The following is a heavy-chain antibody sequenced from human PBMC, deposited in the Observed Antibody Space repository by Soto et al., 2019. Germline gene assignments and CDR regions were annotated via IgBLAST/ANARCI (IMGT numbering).Heavy chain of an antibody. Sequence: QVQLVESGGGVVQPGRSLRLSCAASGFTFSSYGMHWVRQAPGKGLEWVAVIWYDGSNKYYADSVKGRFTISRDNSKNPLYLQMNSLRAEDTAVYYCARDRSSSWLNWFDPWGQGTLVTVSS. CDR3: ARDRSSSWLNWFDP. D-gene: IGHD6-13*01. CDR1: GFTFSSYG. V-gene: IGHV3-33*01. CDR2: IWYDGSNK. J-gene: IGHJ5*02.